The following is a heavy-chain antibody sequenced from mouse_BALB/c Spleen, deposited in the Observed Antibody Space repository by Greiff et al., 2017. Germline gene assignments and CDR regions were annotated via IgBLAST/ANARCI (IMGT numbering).Heavy chain of an antibody. D-gene: IGHD2-4*01. J-gene: IGHJ3*01. CDR3: ARGVGDDYGSWFAY. CDR1: GFTFSSYA. CDR2: ISSGGST. V-gene: IGHV5-6-5*01. Sequence: EVKVVESGGGLVKPGGSLKLSCAASGFTFSSYAMSWVRQTPEKRLEWVASISSGGSTYYPDSVKGRFTISRDNARNILYLQMSSLRSEDTAMYYCARGVGDDYGSWFAYWGQGTLVTVSA.